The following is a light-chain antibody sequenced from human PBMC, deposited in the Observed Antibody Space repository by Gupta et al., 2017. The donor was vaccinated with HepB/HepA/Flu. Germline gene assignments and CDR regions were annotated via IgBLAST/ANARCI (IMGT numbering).Light chain of an antibody. J-gene: IGKJ4*01. CDR2: DSS. CDR1: QNIGAY. V-gene: IGKV3-11*01. Sequence: EIVLTQSPATLSVSPGERATLSCRASQNIGAYLGWYQQKPGQPPRLLIYDSSNRATGIPARSSGSGSGTDFTLAISGLEPEDFAVYYCQQRSDWPLTFGGGTKVEIK. CDR3: QQRSDWPLT.